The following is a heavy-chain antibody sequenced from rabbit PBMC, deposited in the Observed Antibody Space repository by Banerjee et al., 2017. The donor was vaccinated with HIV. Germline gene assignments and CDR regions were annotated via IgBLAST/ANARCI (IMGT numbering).Heavy chain of an antibody. J-gene: IGHJ6*01. CDR3: ATNRGTGYIYAYGMDL. CDR2: IDGGSSDNT. Sequence: QSLEESGGDLVKPGASLTLTCTASGFSFSSSQWICWVRQAPGKGLEWIACIDGGSSDNTYYASRAKGRFTISKTSSTTVTLQMTSLTAADTATYFCATNRGTGYIYAYGMDLWGPGTLVTVS. D-gene: IGHD6-1*01. V-gene: IGHV1S40*01. CDR1: GFSFSSSQW.